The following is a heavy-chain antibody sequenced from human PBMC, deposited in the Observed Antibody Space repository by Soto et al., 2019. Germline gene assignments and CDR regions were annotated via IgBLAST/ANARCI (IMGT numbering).Heavy chain of an antibody. D-gene: IGHD6-19*01. J-gene: IGHJ4*02. Sequence: GGSLRLSCTASGFPFSHYAMNWVRQGPGTRLEWVADISGSGDSARYADSVRGRFTISRDNSRDTLYLQMNSLRVDDTAVYYCGRERRGSGWSVCNFWGQGXLVT. V-gene: IGHV3-23*01. CDR3: GRERRGSGWSVCNF. CDR1: GFPFSHYA. CDR2: ISGSGDSA.